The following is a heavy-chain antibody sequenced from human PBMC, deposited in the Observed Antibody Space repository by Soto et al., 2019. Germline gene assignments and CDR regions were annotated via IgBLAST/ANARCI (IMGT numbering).Heavy chain of an antibody. D-gene: IGHD6-19*01. J-gene: IGHJ6*02. Sequence: GGSLRLSCAASGFTFSDYYMSWIRQAPGKGLEWVSYISSSSSNTNYADSVKGRFTISRDNAKNSLYLQMSSLRAEDTAVYYCARDGAVAGYYYYGMDVWGQGTTVTVSS. CDR3: ARDGAVAGYYYYGMDV. CDR1: GFTFSDYY. V-gene: IGHV3-11*06. CDR2: ISSSSSNT.